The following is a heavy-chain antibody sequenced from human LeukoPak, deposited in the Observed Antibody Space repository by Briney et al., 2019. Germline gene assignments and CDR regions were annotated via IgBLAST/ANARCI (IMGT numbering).Heavy chain of an antibody. J-gene: IGHJ4*02. V-gene: IGHV4-38-2*01. CDR2: ISYSESSP. D-gene: IGHD6-13*01. CDR3: ASSSWSGSYFDY. CDR1: GYSIGSGYY. Sequence: LETLSLTCAVSGYSIGSGYYWAWIRQPPGKGLEWIGSISYSESSPYYNPSLKSRVTISLDTSKNQFSLKVKSVTAADTAVYYCASSSWSGSYFDYWGQGTLVTVSS.